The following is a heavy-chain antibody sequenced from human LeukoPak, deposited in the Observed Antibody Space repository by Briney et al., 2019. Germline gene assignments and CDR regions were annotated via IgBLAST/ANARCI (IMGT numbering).Heavy chain of an antibody. CDR1: GYTFTGPY. D-gene: IGHD2-8*01. CDR3: ARVAYCTKGVCINFDL. CDR2: INPNSVGT. V-gene: IGHV1-2*02. Sequence: ASLKVSCKASGYTFTGPYIHWMRQAPGQGIEWMGWINPNSVGTKYAQNFQGRVTVTRDTSTSTAYMELSGLRADDTAVYYCARVAYCTKGVCINFDLWGQGTLVTVSS. J-gene: IGHJ4*02.